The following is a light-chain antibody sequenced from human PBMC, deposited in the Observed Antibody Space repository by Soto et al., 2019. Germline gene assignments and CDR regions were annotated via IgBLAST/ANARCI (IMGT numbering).Light chain of an antibody. CDR2: DAS. CDR3: QEYVRSAPSLP. J-gene: IGKJ1*01. V-gene: IGKV3-20*01. Sequence: ETVLTQSPGTLTLSPGERATLSCRASQSVSSSYLAWYQQKPGQAPRLLIYDASSRATGIPDRFSGSGSGKDFTLTIRRLGPGVCAVYSCQEYVRSAPSLPFGRRTREEIK. CDR1: QSVSSSY.